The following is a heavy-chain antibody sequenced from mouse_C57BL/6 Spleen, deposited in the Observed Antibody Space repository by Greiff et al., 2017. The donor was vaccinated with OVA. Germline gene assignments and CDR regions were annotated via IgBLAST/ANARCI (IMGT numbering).Heavy chain of an antibody. Sequence: QVQLQQPGAELVMPGASVKLSCKASGYTFTSYWMPWVKQRPGQGLEWIGEIDPSDSYTTYNQKFKGKSTLTVDKSSSTAYMQFRSLTSEDSAVYYGARGGIYYDYDGYFDVWGTGTTVTVSS. CDR3: ARGGIYYDYDGYFDV. D-gene: IGHD2-4*01. CDR1: GYTFTSYW. V-gene: IGHV1-69*01. J-gene: IGHJ1*03. CDR2: IDPSDSYT.